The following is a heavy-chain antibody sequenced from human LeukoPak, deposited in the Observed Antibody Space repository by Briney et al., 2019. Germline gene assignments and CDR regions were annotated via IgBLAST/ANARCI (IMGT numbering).Heavy chain of an antibody. V-gene: IGHV3-7*01. D-gene: IGHD3-16*01. Sequence: GGSLRLSCAASGFTFSSFWMSWVRQAPGKGLEWVANIKQEGSGKYYVGSVKGRFTISRDDARNSLYLQMNSLRAEDTAVYFCARGFELGYWGQGTLVTVSS. CDR3: ARGFELGY. CDR1: GFTFSSFW. CDR2: IKQEGSGK. J-gene: IGHJ4*02.